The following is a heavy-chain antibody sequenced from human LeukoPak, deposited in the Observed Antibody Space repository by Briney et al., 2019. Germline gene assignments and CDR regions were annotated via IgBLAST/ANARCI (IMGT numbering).Heavy chain of an antibody. CDR2: IKQDGSET. J-gene: IGHJ6*02. CDR1: GFTSSSYW. CDR3: ARSGVPHGTDV. V-gene: IGHV3-7*04. D-gene: IGHD7-27*01. Sequence: GGSLRLSCAASGFTSSSYWMTWVRQAPEKGLEWVANIKQDGSETYYVDSVKGRFTISRDNAKNSLCLHMNSLRVEDSAVYYCARSGVPHGTDVWGQGTTVTVSS.